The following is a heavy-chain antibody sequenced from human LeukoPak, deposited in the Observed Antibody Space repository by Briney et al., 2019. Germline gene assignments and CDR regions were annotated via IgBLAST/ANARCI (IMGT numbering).Heavy chain of an antibody. CDR3: AKGVLLDY. Sequence: GGSLRLSCAASGFTFSSFAMSWVRQAPGKGLEWVAFIRYDGSNKYYADSVKGRFTISRDNSKNTLYLQMNSLRAEDTAVYYCAKGVLLDYWGQGTLVTVSS. J-gene: IGHJ4*02. CDR1: GFTFSSFA. D-gene: IGHD2-15*01. CDR2: IRYDGSNK. V-gene: IGHV3-30*02.